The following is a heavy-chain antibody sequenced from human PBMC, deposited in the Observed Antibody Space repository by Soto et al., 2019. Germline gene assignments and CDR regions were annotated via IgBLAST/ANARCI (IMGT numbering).Heavy chain of an antibody. D-gene: IGHD4-4*01. J-gene: IGHJ3*02. CDR1: GYTFTSYY. Sequence: QVQLVQSGAEVKKPGASVKVSCKASGYTFTSYYMHWVRQAPGQGLECMGIINPTSGGTHYAQKFQGRVTMTRDTSTSTVYMELSSLRSEGTAVYYCARGMTTVTSDAFHIWGQGTMVTVSS. CDR3: ARGMTTVTSDAFHI. CDR2: INPTSGGT. V-gene: IGHV1-46*01.